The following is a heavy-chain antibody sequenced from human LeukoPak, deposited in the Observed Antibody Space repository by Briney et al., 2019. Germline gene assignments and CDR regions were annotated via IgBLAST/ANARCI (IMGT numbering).Heavy chain of an antibody. CDR3: ATPGRNYYDSSGYYLDY. Sequence: GAPVKVSCKASGYTFTGYYMHWVRQAPGQGLEWMGWMNPNSGGTNYAQKFQGRVTMTRDTSISTAYMELSRLRSDDTAVYYCATPGRNYYDSSGYYLDYWGQGTLVTVSS. CDR2: MNPNSGGT. CDR1: GYTFTGYY. V-gene: IGHV1-2*02. D-gene: IGHD3-22*01. J-gene: IGHJ4*02.